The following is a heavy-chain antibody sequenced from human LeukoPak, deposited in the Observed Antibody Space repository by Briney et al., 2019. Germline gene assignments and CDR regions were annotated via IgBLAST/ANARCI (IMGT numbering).Heavy chain of an antibody. J-gene: IGHJ4*02. CDR2: MRSSGSRI. Sequence: GGSLRLSCAASGFTFGRYEMNWVRQAPGKGLEWVSYMRSSGSRIHYAGSLKGRFTISNDKARNSRYLQMNTLRAENTAVYYCEAYYYDTSGYYFDYWGQGTLVTVSS. CDR1: GFTFGRYE. CDR3: EAYYYDTSGYYFDY. V-gene: IGHV3-48*03. D-gene: IGHD3-22*01.